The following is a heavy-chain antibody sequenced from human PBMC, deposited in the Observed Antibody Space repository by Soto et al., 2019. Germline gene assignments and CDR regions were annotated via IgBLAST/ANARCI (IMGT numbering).Heavy chain of an antibody. CDR1: GGSFSGYY. J-gene: IGHJ3*02. D-gene: IGHD2-15*01. V-gene: IGHV4-34*01. CDR3: ARVGVYCSGGSCYDINAFDI. CDR2: INHSGST. Sequence: SETLSLTCAVYGGSFSGYYWSWIRQPPGKGLEWIGEINHSGSTNYNPSLKSRVTISVDTSKNQFSLKLSSMTAADTAVYYCARVGVYCSGGSCYDINAFDIWGQGTMVTVSS.